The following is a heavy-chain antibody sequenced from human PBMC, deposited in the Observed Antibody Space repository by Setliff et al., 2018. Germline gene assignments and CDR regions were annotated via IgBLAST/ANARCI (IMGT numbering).Heavy chain of an antibody. CDR2: INGDGSIT. V-gene: IGHV3-74*01. Sequence: LRLSCAASGLTFTSKWMHWVRQAPGKGLVWVSRINGDGSITSYADSVRGRFTISRDSSKNTLYLQMNSLRLEDTALYYCAKDKGGYMNNWFDPWGQGTLVTVSS. J-gene: IGHJ5*02. CDR1: GLTFTSKW. CDR3: AKDKGGYMNNWFDP. D-gene: IGHD2-2*02.